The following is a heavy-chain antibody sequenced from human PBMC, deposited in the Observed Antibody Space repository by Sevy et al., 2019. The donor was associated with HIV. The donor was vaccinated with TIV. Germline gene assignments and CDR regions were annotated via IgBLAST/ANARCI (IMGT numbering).Heavy chain of an antibody. D-gene: IGHD2-2*02. CDR3: AKGGDIVVVPAAIRYNWFDP. V-gene: IGHV3-23*01. Sequence: GGSLRLCCAASGVTFSSYAMSWVRQAPGKGLEWVSAISGSGGSTYYADSVKGRFTISRDNSKNTLYLQMNSLRAEDTALYYCAKGGDIVVVPAAIRYNWFDPWGQGILVTVSS. CDR2: ISGSGGST. CDR1: GVTFSSYA. J-gene: IGHJ5*02.